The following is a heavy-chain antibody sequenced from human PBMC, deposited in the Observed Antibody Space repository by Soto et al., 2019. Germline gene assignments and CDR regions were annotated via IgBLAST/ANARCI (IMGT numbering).Heavy chain of an antibody. V-gene: IGHV3-23*01. CDR2: ISARGGSS. CDR3: SKGSIEYSASVDN. J-gene: IGHJ4*02. CDR1: GFSFSSYA. D-gene: IGHD5-12*01. Sequence: EVQLLESGGGLVQPGGSLRLSCAASGFSFSSYAMVWVRQAPGKGLEWVSVISARGGSSYFADSVKGRFTISTDNSKKVLALESNSLRAKATAIYVCSKGSIEYSASVDNWGKGTLVLVSS.